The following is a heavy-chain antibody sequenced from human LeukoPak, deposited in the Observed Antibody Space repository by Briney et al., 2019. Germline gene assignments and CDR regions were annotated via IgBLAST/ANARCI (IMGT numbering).Heavy chain of an antibody. CDR3: AGRSLNLAAARCFDV. D-gene: IGHD2-15*01. CDR2: IDHRGIT. Sequence: SETLSLTCAVHGESLSAYFWSWIRQVTGKGLEWIGEIDHRGITTYNPSLKSRGSMSVDPSSKHFSLTLTAVTAADTATYYCAGRSLNLAAARCFDVWGQGTVVVVSS. J-gene: IGHJ4*02. V-gene: IGHV4-34*01. CDR1: GESLSAYF.